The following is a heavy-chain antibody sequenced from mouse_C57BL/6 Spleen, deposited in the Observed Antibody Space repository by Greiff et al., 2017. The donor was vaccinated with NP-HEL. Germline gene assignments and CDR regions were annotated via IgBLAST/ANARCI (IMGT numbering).Heavy chain of an antibody. CDR3: ASIYDYDYYYAMDY. D-gene: IGHD2-4*01. CDR1: GYTFTNYW. J-gene: IGHJ4*01. V-gene: IGHV1-63*01. Sequence: VQLQQSGAELVRPGTSVKMSCKASGYTFTNYWIGWAKQRPGHGLEWIGDIYPGGGYTNYNEKFKGKATLTADKSSSTAYMQFSSLTSEDSAIYYCASIYDYDYYYAMDYWGQGTSVTVSS. CDR2: IYPGGGYT.